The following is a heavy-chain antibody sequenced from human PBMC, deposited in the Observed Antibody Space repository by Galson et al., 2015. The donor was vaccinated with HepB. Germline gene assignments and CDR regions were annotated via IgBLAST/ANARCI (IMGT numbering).Heavy chain of an antibody. Sequence: SLRLSCAASGFTFSSYAMLWVRQAPGKGLEWVAVISYDGSNKYYADSVKGRFTISRDNSKNTLYLQMNSLRAEDTAVYYCARTYYYDSSGYLNDFDYWGQGTLVTVSS. CDR3: ARTYYYDSSGYLNDFDY. D-gene: IGHD3-22*01. J-gene: IGHJ4*02. CDR2: ISYDGSNK. V-gene: IGHV3-30-3*01. CDR1: GFTFSSYA.